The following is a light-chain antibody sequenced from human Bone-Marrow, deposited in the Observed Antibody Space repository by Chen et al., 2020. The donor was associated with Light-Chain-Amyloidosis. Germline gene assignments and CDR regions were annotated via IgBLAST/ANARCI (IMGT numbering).Light chain of an antibody. CDR1: SSDVGCDNH. V-gene: IGLV2-14*01. J-gene: IGLJ1*01. CDR3: SSYTIPNTLV. CDR2: EVT. Sequence: QSALTQPASVSGSPGQSITISCTGTSSDVGCDNHVSWYQQHPDKAPKLLIYEVTNRPSWVPDGFSGSKSDNTASLTISGLQTEDEADYFCSSYTIPNTLVFGSGTRVTVL.